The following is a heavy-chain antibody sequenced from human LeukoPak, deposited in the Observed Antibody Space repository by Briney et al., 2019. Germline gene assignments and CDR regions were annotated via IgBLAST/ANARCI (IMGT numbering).Heavy chain of an antibody. Sequence: GGSLRLSCAASGFTFSSYAMSWVRQAPGKGLEWVAVIWYDGSNKYYADSVKGRFTISRDNSKNTLYLQMNSLRAEDTAVYYCARDLGSGWYSDYWGQGTLVTVSS. D-gene: IGHD6-19*01. V-gene: IGHV3-33*08. CDR1: GFTFSSYA. J-gene: IGHJ4*02. CDR2: IWYDGSNK. CDR3: ARDLGSGWYSDY.